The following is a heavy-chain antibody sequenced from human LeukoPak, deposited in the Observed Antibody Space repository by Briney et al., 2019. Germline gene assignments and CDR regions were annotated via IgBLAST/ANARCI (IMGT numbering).Heavy chain of an antibody. CDR3: ARQLYYYDSSGYFY. V-gene: IGHV4-34*01. Sequence: SETLSLTCAVYGGSFSGYYWSWIRQPPGKGLEWIGEINHSGSTNYNPSLKSRVTISVDTSKNQFSLKLSSVTAADTAVYYCARQLYYYDSSGYFYWGQGTLVTVSS. CDR1: GGSFSGYY. J-gene: IGHJ4*02. CDR2: INHSGST. D-gene: IGHD3-22*01.